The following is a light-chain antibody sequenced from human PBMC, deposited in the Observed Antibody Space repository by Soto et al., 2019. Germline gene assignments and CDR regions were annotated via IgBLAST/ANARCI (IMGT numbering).Light chain of an antibody. CDR1: SGHSSYA. J-gene: IGLJ2*01. CDR3: QTWGTGLGV. CDR2: LNSDGXH. Sequence: QPVLTQSPSASASLGASVKLTCTLSSGHSSYAIAWHQQQPEKGPRYLMKLNSDGXHSKGDGIPDRFSGSSXXXXXYLTISSLQSEDEADYYCQTWGTGLGVFGGGTQLTVL. V-gene: IGLV4-69*01.